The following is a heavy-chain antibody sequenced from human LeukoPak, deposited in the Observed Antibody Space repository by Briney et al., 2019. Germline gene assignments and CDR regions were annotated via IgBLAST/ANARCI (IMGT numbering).Heavy chain of an antibody. J-gene: IGHJ4*02. CDR1: GGSISSSSYY. CDR2: IYYSGST. CDR3: AVSFGGYDAGFY. V-gene: IGHV4-39*01. Sequence: SETLSLTCTVSGGSISSSSYYWGWIRQPPGKGLEWIGSIYYSGSTYYNPSLKSRVTTSVDTSKNQFSLRLSSVTAADTAVYFCAVSFGGYDAGFYWGQGTLVTVSS. D-gene: IGHD3-3*01.